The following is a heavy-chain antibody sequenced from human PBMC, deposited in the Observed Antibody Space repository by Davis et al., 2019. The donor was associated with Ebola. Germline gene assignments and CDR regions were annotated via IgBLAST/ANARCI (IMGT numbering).Heavy chain of an antibody. D-gene: IGHD6-19*01. CDR3: TRSGAGACHSCDFDY. V-gene: IGHV1-2*04. CDR2: ISPNGGGT. CDR1: GYTFTGYY. J-gene: IGHJ4*02. Sequence: ASVKVSCKASGYTFTGYYMHWVRQAPGQGLEWMGWISPNGGGTTYAQKFQGWVTMTRDTSISTAYMELSRVRSDDTAVYYCTRSGAGACHSCDFDYWGQGTLVTVSS.